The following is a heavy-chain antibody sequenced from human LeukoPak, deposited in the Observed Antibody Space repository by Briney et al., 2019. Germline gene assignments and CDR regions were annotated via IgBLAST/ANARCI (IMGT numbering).Heavy chain of an antibody. D-gene: IGHD1-26*01. CDR1: GGSVSSGSYY. CDR2: IYYSGST. Sequence: SETLSLTCTVSGGSVSSGSYYWSWLRQPPGKGLEWIGYIYYSGSTNYNPSLKSRVTISVDTSKNQFSLKLSSVTAADTAVYYCARGGSRWSVGSVAFDYWGQGTLVTVSS. V-gene: IGHV4-61*01. CDR3: ARGGSRWSVGSVAFDY. J-gene: IGHJ4*02.